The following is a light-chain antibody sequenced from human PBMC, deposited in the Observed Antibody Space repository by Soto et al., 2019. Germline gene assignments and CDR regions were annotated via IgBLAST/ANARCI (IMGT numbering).Light chain of an antibody. CDR3: QQRTHWPRYIS. J-gene: IGKJ3*01. Sequence: EVVLTQSPATLSLSPGERATLSCWASESVGTSLAWYQQKPGQAPRLLIYDSSKRVTGVPARFSGSGYGTVFTLTISSLEPEDFAVYYCQQRTHWPRYISFGPGTKMDI. CDR2: DSS. V-gene: IGKV3-11*01. CDR1: ESVGTS.